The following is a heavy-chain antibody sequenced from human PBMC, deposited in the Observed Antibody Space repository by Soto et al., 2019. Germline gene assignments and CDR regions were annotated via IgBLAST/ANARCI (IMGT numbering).Heavy chain of an antibody. Sequence: SETLSLTCAVSGVSISSGNWWTCVRQTPQRGLEYIGEIFHDGTANYYPSFERRVAISVDTSKNQFSLKLTSVTAADTAIYFCARLVYDTRLNYMYFDFWGQGALVTVSS. CDR1: GVSISSGNW. D-gene: IGHD2-8*01. CDR3: ARLVYDTRLNYMYFDF. CDR2: IFHDGTA. J-gene: IGHJ4*02. V-gene: IGHV4-4*02.